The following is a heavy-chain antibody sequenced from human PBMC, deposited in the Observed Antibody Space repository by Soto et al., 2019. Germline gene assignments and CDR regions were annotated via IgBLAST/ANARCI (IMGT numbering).Heavy chain of an antibody. Sequence: QLQLQEPGPGLVKPAETLSLTCTVSGGSISSSDYWWGWIRQPPGKGLEWIGSIYYTGSTYYNPSLKSRVITSVDTSKNQFSLRLSSVTAADTAVYYCARQIGRGSWSLDHWGQGTLVTVSS. CDR3: ARQIGRGSWSLDH. J-gene: IGHJ4*02. V-gene: IGHV4-39*01. CDR2: IYYTGST. CDR1: GGSISSSDYW. D-gene: IGHD6-13*01.